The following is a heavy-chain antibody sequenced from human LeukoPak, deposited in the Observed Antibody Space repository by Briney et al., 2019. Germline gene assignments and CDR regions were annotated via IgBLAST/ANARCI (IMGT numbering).Heavy chain of an antibody. D-gene: IGHD1-26*01. CDR2: MYYSGRT. CDR3: ARTFSESYYYYGMDV. Sequence: SETLSLTCTVSGGSISSYYWSWNRQPPGKGLEWIGYMYYSGRTNYNPSLKSRVTISVDTSKNQFSLKLSSVTAADTAVYYCARTFSESYYYYGMDVWGQGTTVTVSS. J-gene: IGHJ6*02. V-gene: IGHV4-59*01. CDR1: GGSISSYY.